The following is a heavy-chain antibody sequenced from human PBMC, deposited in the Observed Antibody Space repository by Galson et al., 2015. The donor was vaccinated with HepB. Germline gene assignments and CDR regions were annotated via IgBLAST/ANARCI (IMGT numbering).Heavy chain of an antibody. CDR1: GFTFSSYA. CDR3: ARDPGRITAMPADY. D-gene: IGHD5-18*01. V-gene: IGHV3-30*04. J-gene: IGHJ4*02. Sequence: LRLSCAASGFTFSSYAMHWVRQAPGKGLEWVAVISYDGSNKYYADSVKGRFTISRDNSKNTLYLQMNSLRAEDTAVYYCARDPGRITAMPADYWGQGTLVTVSS. CDR2: ISYDGSNK.